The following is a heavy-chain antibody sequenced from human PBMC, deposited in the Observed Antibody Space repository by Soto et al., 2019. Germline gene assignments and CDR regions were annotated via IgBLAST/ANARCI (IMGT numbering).Heavy chain of an antibody. CDR2: IKQDGSEK. V-gene: IGHV3-7*03. J-gene: IGHJ6*02. CDR1: GFTFSSYW. CDR3: ARVDHITIFGVVITAGGMDV. Sequence: VQLVESGGGLVQPGGSLRLSCAASGFTFSSYWMSWVRQAPGKGLEWVANIKQDGSEKYYVDSVKGRFTISRDNAKNSLYLKMNSLRAEDTAVYYCARVDHITIFGVVITAGGMDVWGQGTTVTVSS. D-gene: IGHD3-3*01.